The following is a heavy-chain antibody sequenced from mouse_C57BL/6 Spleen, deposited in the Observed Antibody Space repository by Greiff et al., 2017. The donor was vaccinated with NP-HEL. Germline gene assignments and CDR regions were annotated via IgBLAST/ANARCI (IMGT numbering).Heavy chain of an antibody. Sequence: QVQLQQPGAELVMPGASVKLSCKASGYTFTSYWMHWVKQRPGQGLEWIGEIDPSDSYTNYNQKFKGKSTLTVDKSSSTAYMQLSSLTSEDSAVYYCARCIYYYGSFYAMDYWGQGTSVTVSS. D-gene: IGHD1-1*01. CDR2: IDPSDSYT. CDR1: GYTFTSYW. J-gene: IGHJ4*01. V-gene: IGHV1-69*01. CDR3: ARCIYYYGSFYAMDY.